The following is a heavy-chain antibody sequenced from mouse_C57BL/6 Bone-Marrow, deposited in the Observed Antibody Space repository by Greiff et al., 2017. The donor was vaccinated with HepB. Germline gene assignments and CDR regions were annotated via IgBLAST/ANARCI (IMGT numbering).Heavy chain of an antibody. D-gene: IGHD1-1*01. CDR2: IDPSDSYT. V-gene: IGHV1-69*01. CDR1: GYTFTSYW. J-gene: IGHJ2*01. CDR3: ARNPPHYYGSGYFDY. Sequence: QLPGAELVMPGASVKLSCKASGYTFTSYWMHWVKQRPGQGLEWIGEIDPSDSYTNYNQKFKGKSTLTVDKSSSTAYMQLSSLTSEDSAVYYCARNPPHYYGSGYFDYWGQGTTLTVSS.